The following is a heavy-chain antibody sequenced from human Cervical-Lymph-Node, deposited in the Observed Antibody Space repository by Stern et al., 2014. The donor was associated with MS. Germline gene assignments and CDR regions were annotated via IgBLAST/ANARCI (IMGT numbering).Heavy chain of an antibody. CDR2: ISGDNGQT. Sequence: QVQLGQSGGEVKKPGASVKVSCKASGYSFTRFGITWGRQAPGQGLEWMGWISGDNGQTNYAQRLRGRVTMTTDTSTSTAYMEVRSLRSDDTAVYYCARDAGAAADYWGQGTLVTVSS. CDR1: GYSFTRFG. CDR3: ARDAGAAADY. V-gene: IGHV1-18*01. D-gene: IGHD1-26*01. J-gene: IGHJ4*02.